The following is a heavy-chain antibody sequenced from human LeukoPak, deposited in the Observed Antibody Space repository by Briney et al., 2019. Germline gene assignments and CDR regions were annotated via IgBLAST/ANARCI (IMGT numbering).Heavy chain of an antibody. V-gene: IGHV5-51*01. Sequence: LGESLKISCKGSGYSFTSYWIGWVRQMPGKGLEWMGIIYPSDSDTRYSPSFQGQVTISADKSISTAYLQWSSLKASDTAMYYCARRMVRGVNGYYGMDVWGQGTTVTVSS. J-gene: IGHJ6*02. CDR3: ARRMVRGVNGYYGMDV. CDR2: IYPSDSDT. D-gene: IGHD3-10*01. CDR1: GYSFTSYW.